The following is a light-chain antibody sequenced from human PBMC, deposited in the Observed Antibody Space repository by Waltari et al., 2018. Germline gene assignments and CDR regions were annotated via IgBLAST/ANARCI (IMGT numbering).Light chain of an antibody. CDR3: VSFVAANSFV. V-gene: IGLV2-23*01. J-gene: IGLJ1*01. Sequence: QSALTQPASVSGSPGQSITLSCTGTSNDIGNYDLVSWYQQRPGEAPQPVMYGATKRPSGVSNRFSGSKSGKTASLTISGLQTEDEADYYCVSFVAANSFVFGPGTKVTVL. CDR1: SNDIGNYDL. CDR2: GAT.